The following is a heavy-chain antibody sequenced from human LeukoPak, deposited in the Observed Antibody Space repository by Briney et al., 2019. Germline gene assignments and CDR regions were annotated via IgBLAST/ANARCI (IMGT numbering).Heavy chain of an antibody. V-gene: IGHV1-2*02. CDR2: ISPNSGGT. D-gene: IGHD2-2*01. J-gene: IGHJ4*02. CDR1: GYTFAGYY. Sequence: GASVKVSCEASGYTFAGYYMHWVRQAPGQGLEWMGWISPNSGGTNYAQKFQGRVTMTRGTSISTAYMELSRLRSDDTAVYYCARDPGHCSSATCFSGARFWGQGTLVTVSS. CDR3: ARDPGHCSSATCFSGARF.